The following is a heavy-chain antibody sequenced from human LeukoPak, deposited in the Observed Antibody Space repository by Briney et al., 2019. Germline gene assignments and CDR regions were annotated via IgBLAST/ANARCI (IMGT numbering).Heavy chain of an antibody. V-gene: IGHV3-30-3*01. D-gene: IGHD4-17*01. CDR3: ARETGSAVGSTDFDY. J-gene: IGHJ4*02. CDR1: GFTFSSYA. Sequence: GGSLRLSCAASGFTFSSYAIHWVRQAPGKGLEWVAVISYDGSNKYYADSVKGRFTISRDNSKNTLYLQMSSLRAEDTAVYYCARETGSAVGSTDFDYWGQGTLVTVSS. CDR2: ISYDGSNK.